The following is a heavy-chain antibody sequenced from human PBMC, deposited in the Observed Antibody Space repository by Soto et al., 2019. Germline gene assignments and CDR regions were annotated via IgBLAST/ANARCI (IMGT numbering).Heavy chain of an antibody. V-gene: IGHV3-23*01. CDR2: ILVGGST. D-gene: IGHD1-1*01. CDR3: AKATATSGGAFEI. Sequence: VGSLRLSCAVSGFICSSYDMSWVRQALGKGLEWVSTILVGGSTHYEDSVRGRFTISRDTSKNTVYLQMNSLTAGDTAFYYCAKATATSGGAFEIYGQGTMVTVSS. J-gene: IGHJ3*02. CDR1: GFICSSYD.